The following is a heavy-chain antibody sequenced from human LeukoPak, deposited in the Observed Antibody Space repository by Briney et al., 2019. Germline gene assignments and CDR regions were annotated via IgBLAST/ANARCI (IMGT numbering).Heavy chain of an antibody. CDR3: ARPPGRGGYNRYDY. D-gene: IGHD5-24*01. CDR1: GYTFTDYY. J-gene: IGHJ4*02. CDR2: INPDNGGT. Sequence: ASVKVSCKASGYTFTDYYMHWVRQAPGQGLEWTGWINPDNGGTSYAQKFQGRVTMTRDTSISTAYMELSRLTSDDTAMYYCARPPGRGGYNRYDYWGQGTLVTVSS. V-gene: IGHV1-2*02.